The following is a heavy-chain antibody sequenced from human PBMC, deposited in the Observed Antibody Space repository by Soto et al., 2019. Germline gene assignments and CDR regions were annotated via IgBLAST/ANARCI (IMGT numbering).Heavy chain of an antibody. Sequence: PGGSLRLFCAASGFTFSSYGRNWVRQAPGKGLEWVSTISGSGGSPYYANSVKGRFTISRDNSKNTLYLQMNSLRAEDTAVYYCAKDPLYCGGDCYPRFDAFDIWGQGTMVTVSS. V-gene: IGHV3-23*01. CDR3: AKDPLYCGGDCYPRFDAFDI. J-gene: IGHJ3*02. CDR2: ISGSGGSP. D-gene: IGHD2-21*02. CDR1: GFTFSSYG.